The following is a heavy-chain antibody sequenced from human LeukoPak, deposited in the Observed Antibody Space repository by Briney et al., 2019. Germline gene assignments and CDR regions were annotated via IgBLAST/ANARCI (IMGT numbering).Heavy chain of an antibody. CDR2: IWYDGSNK. D-gene: IGHD3-22*01. CDR3: AREGNYYDSSGLYYFDY. Sequence: PGGSLRLSCAASGFTFSSYGMHWVRQAPGKGLEWVAVIWYDGSNKYYADSVKGRFTISRDNSKNTLYLQMNSLRAEDTIVYYCAREGNYYDSSGLYYFDYWGQGTLVTVSS. J-gene: IGHJ4*02. CDR1: GFTFSSYG. V-gene: IGHV3-33*08.